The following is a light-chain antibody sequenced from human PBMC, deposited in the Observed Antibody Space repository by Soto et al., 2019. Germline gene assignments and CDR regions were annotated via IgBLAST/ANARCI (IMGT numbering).Light chain of an antibody. CDR1: QSVSSSY. V-gene: IGKV3-20*01. J-gene: IGKJ1*01. CDR3: QQYGGSPRT. CDR2: AAS. Sequence: ELVLTQSPGTLSLSPGERATLSCRASQSVSSSYLVWHQQKPGQAPRLLIYAASRRATGIPDRFSGSGSGTDFTLTISRLEPEDFAVYYCQQYGGSPRTFGQGTKVDIK.